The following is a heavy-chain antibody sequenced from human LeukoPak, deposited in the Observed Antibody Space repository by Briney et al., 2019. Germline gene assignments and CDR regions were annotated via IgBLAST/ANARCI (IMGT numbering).Heavy chain of an antibody. CDR1: GLTFSSYW. V-gene: IGHV3-7*01. D-gene: IGHD2/OR15-2a*01. J-gene: IGHJ4*02. CDR3: ARGDLWVNY. Sequence: GGSLRLSCAASGLTFSSYWMSWVRQAPGKGLEWVTNIKQDGSEKYYVDSVKGRFTISRDNAKNSLYLQMNSLRAEDTAVYYCARGDLWVNYWGQGTLVTVSS. CDR2: IKQDGSEK.